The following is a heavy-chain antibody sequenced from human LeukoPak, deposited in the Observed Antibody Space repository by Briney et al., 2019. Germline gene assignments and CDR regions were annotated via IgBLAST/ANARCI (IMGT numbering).Heavy chain of an antibody. CDR2: ISYDGSNK. Sequence: GGSLRLSCAASGFTFSSYAIHWVRQAPGKGLEWVAVISYDGSNKYYADSVKGRFTVSRDDSKNTLYLQMDSLRAEDTAVYYCARGGLQFADYWGQETLVTVSS. J-gene: IGHJ4*02. CDR3: ARGGLQFADY. CDR1: GFTFSSYA. D-gene: IGHD5-24*01. V-gene: IGHV3-30-3*01.